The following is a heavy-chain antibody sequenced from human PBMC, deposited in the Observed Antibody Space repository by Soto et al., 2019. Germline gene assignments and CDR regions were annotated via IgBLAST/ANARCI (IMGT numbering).Heavy chain of an antibody. CDR2: IRQDGSDK. V-gene: IGHV3-7*01. CDR3: ASKRLYFYGLDV. Sequence: EVQLVESGGGLVQPGGSLRLSCTASGFSLSTSWLTGVPQAPGRGRGWVANIRQDGSDKYYVDSVKGRFTISRDNAKNSLYLQRTSLRAEDTAVYYCASKRLYFYGLDVWGQGTTVTVSS. CDR1: GFSLSTSW. J-gene: IGHJ6*02.